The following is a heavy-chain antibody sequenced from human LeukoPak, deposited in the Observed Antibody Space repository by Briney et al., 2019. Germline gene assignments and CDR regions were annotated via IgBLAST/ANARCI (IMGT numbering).Heavy chain of an antibody. Sequence: NPGGSLRLSCAASGFTFSNAWMSCVRQAPGKGLEWVGRIKSKTDGGTTDYAAPVKGRFTISRDDSKNTLYLQMNSLKTEDTAVYYCTTSPYYDSSAFDYWGQGTLVTVSS. J-gene: IGHJ4*02. CDR1: GFTFSNAW. D-gene: IGHD3-22*01. CDR2: IKSKTDGGTT. CDR3: TTSPYYDSSAFDY. V-gene: IGHV3-15*01.